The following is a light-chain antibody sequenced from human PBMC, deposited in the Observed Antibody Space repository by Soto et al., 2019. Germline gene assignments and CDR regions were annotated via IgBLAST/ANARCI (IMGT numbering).Light chain of an antibody. Sequence: DIPLNQSPASVSAAGGDRINISCRASQPIETCLAWYQQKPGKGPKLLIYTASTLKTGVPSRFSGSGSGTDFTLTLSSLQPADAAIYSCQQAASFPFTFGPGAK. V-gene: IGKV1-12*02. J-gene: IGKJ3*01. CDR2: TAS. CDR1: QPIETC. CDR3: QQAASFPFT.